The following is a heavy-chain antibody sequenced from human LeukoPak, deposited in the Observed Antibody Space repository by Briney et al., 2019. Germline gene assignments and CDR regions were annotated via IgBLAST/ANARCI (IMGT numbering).Heavy chain of an antibody. D-gene: IGHD3-16*02. J-gene: IGHJ6*03. CDR2: IYSSGST. CDR1: GGFISSYY. Sequence: SETLSLTCTVSGGFISSYYWTWIRQPPGKGLEWIGYIYSSGSTSYSPSLKSRVTISIDKAKNQFALMLSSVTAADTAVYFCARISSVWVKDFYYYMDVWGKGTTVTVSS. V-gene: IGHV4-59*12. CDR3: ARISSVWVKDFYYYMDV.